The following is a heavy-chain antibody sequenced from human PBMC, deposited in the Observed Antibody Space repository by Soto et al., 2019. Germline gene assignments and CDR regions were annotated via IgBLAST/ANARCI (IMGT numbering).Heavy chain of an antibody. CDR1: GFTFSSYA. CDR2: ISGSGGST. J-gene: IGHJ4*02. D-gene: IGHD5-18*01. CDR3: ARPQRGYSYGSDY. Sequence: PGGSLRLSCAASGFTFSSYAMSWVRQAPGKGLEWVSAISGSGGSTYYADSVKGRFTISRDNSKNTLYLQMNSLRAEDTAVYYCARPQRGYSYGSDYWGQGTLVTVSS. V-gene: IGHV3-23*01.